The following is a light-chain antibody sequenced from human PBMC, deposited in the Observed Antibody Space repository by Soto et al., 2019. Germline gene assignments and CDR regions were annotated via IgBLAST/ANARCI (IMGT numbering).Light chain of an antibody. CDR2: GNS. CDR3: QSYDSSLSAPV. J-gene: IGLJ1*01. CDR1: SSNIGAGYD. Sequence: QPVLTQTPSVSGAPGQRVTISCTGSSSNIGAGYDVHWYQQLPGTAPKLLIYGNSNRPSGVPDRFSGSKSGTSASLAITGLQAEDEADYYCQSYDSSLSAPVFGTGTKLTVL. V-gene: IGLV1-40*01.